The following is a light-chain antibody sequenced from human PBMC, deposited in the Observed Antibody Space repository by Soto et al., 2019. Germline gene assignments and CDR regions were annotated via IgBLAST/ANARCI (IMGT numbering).Light chain of an antibody. V-gene: IGKV3D-20*02. J-gene: IGKJ4*01. CDR1: QSVSSSY. CDR2: GAS. Sequence: EIVLTQSPGTLSFSPGERATLCWRSSQSVSSSYLAWYQQKPGQAPRLLIYGASTRATGIPARFSGSGSGTDFTLTISSLEPEDFAVYYCQQRSSWPLTFGGGTKVDI. CDR3: QQRSSWPLT.